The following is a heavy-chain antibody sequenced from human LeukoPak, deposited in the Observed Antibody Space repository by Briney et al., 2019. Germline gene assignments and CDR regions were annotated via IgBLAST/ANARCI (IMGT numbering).Heavy chain of an antibody. V-gene: IGHV1-18*01. D-gene: IGHD3-9*01. CDR2: ISAYNGNT. CDR1: GYTFTSYG. J-gene: IGHJ3*02. CDR3: ARDGADILTGYYNVGAFDI. Sequence: ASVKVSCKASGYTFTSYGTSWVRQAPGQGLEWMGWISAYNGNTNYAQKLQGRVTMTTDTSTSTAYMELRSLRSDDTAVYYCARDGADILTGYYNVGAFDIWGQGTMVTVSS.